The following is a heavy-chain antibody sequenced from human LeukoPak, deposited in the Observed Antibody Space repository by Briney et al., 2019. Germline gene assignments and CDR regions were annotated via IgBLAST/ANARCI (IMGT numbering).Heavy chain of an antibody. CDR2: INRNSGGT. V-gene: IGHV1-2*06. CDR3: ARGEYSNYPKFVY. D-gene: IGHD4-11*01. Sequence: ASVKVSCKASGYTFTGYYMHWVRQAPGQGLEWMGRINRNSGGTNYAQKFQGRVTMTRDTSISTADMELSRLRSDDTAVYYCARGEYSNYPKFVYWGQGTLVTVSS. CDR1: GYTFTGYY. J-gene: IGHJ4*02.